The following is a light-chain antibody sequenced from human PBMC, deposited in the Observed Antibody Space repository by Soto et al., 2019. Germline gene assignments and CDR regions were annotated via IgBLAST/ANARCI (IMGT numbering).Light chain of an antibody. Sequence: DIQLTQSPSFLSASVGDRVTITCRASQGISNYLAWYQQKPGKAPNLLIYVASTLQSGVPSRFSGSGSGTEFTLTISSLQPEDLATYYCQQLFSVPPTFGQGTRLEIK. V-gene: IGKV1-9*01. CDR2: VAS. J-gene: IGKJ5*01. CDR1: QGISNY. CDR3: QQLFSVPPT.